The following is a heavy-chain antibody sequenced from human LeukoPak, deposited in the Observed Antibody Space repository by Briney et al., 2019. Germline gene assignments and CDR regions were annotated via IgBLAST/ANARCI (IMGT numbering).Heavy chain of an antibody. V-gene: IGHV3-11*04. Sequence: GGSLRLSCAASGFSLSGYWMTWVRQAPGKGLEWVSYISSSGSTIYYADSVKGRVTISRDNAKNSLYLQMNSLRAEDTAVYYCARVLKGISLDYWGQGTLVTVSS. J-gene: IGHJ4*02. D-gene: IGHD2/OR15-2a*01. CDR2: ISSSGSTI. CDR3: ARVLKGISLDY. CDR1: GFSLSGYW.